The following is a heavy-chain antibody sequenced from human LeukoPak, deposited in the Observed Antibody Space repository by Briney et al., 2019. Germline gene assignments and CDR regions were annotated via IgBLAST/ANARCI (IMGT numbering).Heavy chain of an antibody. CDR2: INHSGST. V-gene: IGHV4-34*01. CDR3: ARDQPKAVAGHYYYYYYMDV. J-gene: IGHJ6*03. D-gene: IGHD6-19*01. CDR1: GGSFSGYY. Sequence: PSETLSLTCAVYGGSFSGYYWSWIRQPPGKGLEWIGEINHSGSTNYNPSLKSRVTISVDTSKNQFSLKLSSVTAADTAVYYCARDQPKAVAGHYYYYYYMDVWGKGTTVTVSS.